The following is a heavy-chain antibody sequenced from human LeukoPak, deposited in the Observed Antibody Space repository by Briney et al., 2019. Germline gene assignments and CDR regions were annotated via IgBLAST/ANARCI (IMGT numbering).Heavy chain of an antibody. CDR3: AKRGIVIRAVIIIGFHKEAYYFDY. J-gene: IGHJ4*02. Sequence: PGGSLRLSCVVSGITLSNYGVSWVRKAPGKGLEWVSGISERGGSTNYADSVKGRFIISRDTSKNTVYLQMNSLRVEDTAVYFCAKRGIVIRAVIIIGFHKEAYYFDYWGQGILVTVSS. V-gene: IGHV3-23*01. CDR1: GITLSNYG. CDR2: ISERGGST. D-gene: IGHD3-10*01.